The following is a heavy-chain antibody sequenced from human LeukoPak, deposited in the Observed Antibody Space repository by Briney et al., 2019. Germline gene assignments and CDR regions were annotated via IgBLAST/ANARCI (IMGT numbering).Heavy chain of an antibody. V-gene: IGHV3-23*01. CDR2: VNSGGGSK. D-gene: IGHD4-11*01. CDR3: AKDLSFNYNYFDD. J-gene: IGHJ4*02. CDR1: GFIFRNHA. Sequence: GRSLRLPCAASGFIFRNHAMNWVRQARGKGLEWVAGVNSGGGSKYYTDSVKGRFTISRDNSKNTLYLQMSSLRADDSALYVCAKDLSFNYNYFDDWGQGALVTVSS.